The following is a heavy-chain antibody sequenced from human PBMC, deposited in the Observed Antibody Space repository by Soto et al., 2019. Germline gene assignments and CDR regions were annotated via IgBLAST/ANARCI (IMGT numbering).Heavy chain of an antibody. D-gene: IGHD6-19*01. V-gene: IGHV1-2*02. CDR3: ASAAVTGTAGLDF. Sequence: ASVKVSCKASGYTFTGHYMHWVRQAPGQGLEWMGWINPNSVGTNYAQKFQGRVTMTRDTSVSTAYMELSRLTSDDTAVYYCASAAVTGTAGLDFWGQGTKVTVSS. CDR2: INPNSVGT. CDR1: GYTFTGHY. J-gene: IGHJ4*02.